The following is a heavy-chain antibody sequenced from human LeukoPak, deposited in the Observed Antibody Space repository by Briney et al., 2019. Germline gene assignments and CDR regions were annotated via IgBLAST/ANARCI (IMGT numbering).Heavy chain of an antibody. Sequence: SETLSLTCAVSVGSINSGNWWSWVRQSPGKGLEWIGEIYHNGTPNYNPSLKSRVTISADTFKNHFSLKMTSVTAADTAVYYCASAPILRGEGGEHYKYGMDVWGQGTTVIVSS. V-gene: IGHV4-4*02. J-gene: IGHJ6*02. D-gene: IGHD2-2*02. CDR2: IYHNGTP. CDR1: VGSINSGNW. CDR3: ASAPILRGEGGEHYKYGMDV.